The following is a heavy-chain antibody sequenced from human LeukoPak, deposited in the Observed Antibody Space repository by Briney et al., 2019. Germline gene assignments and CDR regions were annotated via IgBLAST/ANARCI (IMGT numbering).Heavy chain of an antibody. CDR3: IGAVTTTKNWFDP. CDR2: ISSSSSYI. V-gene: IGHV3-21*01. Sequence: GGSLRLSCAASGFTFSSYSMNWVRQAPGKGLEWVSSISSSSSYIYYADSVKGRFTISRDNAKNSLYLQMNSLRAEDTAVYYCIGAVTTTKNWFDPWGQGTLVTVSS. D-gene: IGHD4-11*01. J-gene: IGHJ5*02. CDR1: GFTFSSYS.